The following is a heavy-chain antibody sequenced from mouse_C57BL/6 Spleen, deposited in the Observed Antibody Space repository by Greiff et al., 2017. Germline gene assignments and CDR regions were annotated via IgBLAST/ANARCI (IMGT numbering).Heavy chain of an antibody. Sequence: EVHLVESGGGLVKPGGSLKLSCAASGFTFSSYAMSWVRQTPEKRLEWVATISDGGSYTYYPDNVKGRFTISRDNAKNNLYLQMSHLKSEDTAMYYCARCWLLRGYWDFDVWGTGTTVTVSS. D-gene: IGHD2-3*01. V-gene: IGHV5-4*01. CDR2: ISDGGSYT. J-gene: IGHJ1*03. CDR1: GFTFSSYA. CDR3: ARCWLLRGYWDFDV.